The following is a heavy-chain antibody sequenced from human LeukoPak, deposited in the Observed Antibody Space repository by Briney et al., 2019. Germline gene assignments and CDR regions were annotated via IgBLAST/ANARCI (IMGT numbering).Heavy chain of an antibody. J-gene: IGHJ4*02. CDR1: GGSFSGYY. Sequence: SETLSLTCAVYGGSFSGYYWSWIRQPPGKGLEWIGEINHSGSTNYNPSLKSPVTISVDTSKNQFSLKLSSVTAADTAVYYCASNYYDSSGYYSHFDYWGQGTLVTVSS. CDR2: INHSGST. D-gene: IGHD3-22*01. V-gene: IGHV4-34*01. CDR3: ASNYYDSSGYYSHFDY.